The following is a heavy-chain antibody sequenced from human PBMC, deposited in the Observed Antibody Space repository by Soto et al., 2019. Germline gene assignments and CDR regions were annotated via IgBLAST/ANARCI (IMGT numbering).Heavy chain of an antibody. Sequence: QLQLQESGSGLVKPSQTLSLTCAVSGGSISSGGYSWSWIRQAPGKGLEWIGYIYQSGSTYYNPSLKSRVTISVDRSSNQFSLKLSSVTAADTAVYYCARGCNSGGYYEGFDYWGQGTLVTVSS. V-gene: IGHV4-30-2*01. CDR1: GGSISSGGYS. CDR3: ARGCNSGGYYEGFDY. CDR2: IYQSGST. D-gene: IGHD3-22*01. J-gene: IGHJ4*02.